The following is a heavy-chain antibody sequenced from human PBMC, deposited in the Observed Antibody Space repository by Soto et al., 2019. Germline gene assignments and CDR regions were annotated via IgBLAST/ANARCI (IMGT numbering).Heavy chain of an antibody. CDR1: GYTFTSYG. D-gene: IGHD4-17*01. CDR2: ISAYNGNT. Sequence: ASVKVSCKASGYTFTSYGISWVRQAPGQGLEWMGWISAYNGNTNYAQKLQGRVTMTTDTSTSTAYMELRSLRSDDTAVYYCARAFDYGDYELDYYYMDVWGKGTTVTVSS. V-gene: IGHV1-18*01. CDR3: ARAFDYGDYELDYYYMDV. J-gene: IGHJ6*03.